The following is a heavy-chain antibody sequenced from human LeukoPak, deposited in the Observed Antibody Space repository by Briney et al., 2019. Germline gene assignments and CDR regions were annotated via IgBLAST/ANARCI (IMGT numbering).Heavy chain of an antibody. V-gene: IGHV3-30*18. CDR2: ISSDASNK. J-gene: IGHJ4*02. CDR1: GLNFSSYG. D-gene: IGHD6-13*01. Sequence: GRSLRLSCAASGLNFSSYGMHWVRQAPGKGLEWLAVISSDASNKYYADSVKGRFTISRDNSKNTLYLQMNSLRPEDTAVYYCAKSGIAAAGQRGYFDYWGQGTLVTVSS. CDR3: AKSGIAAAGQRGYFDY.